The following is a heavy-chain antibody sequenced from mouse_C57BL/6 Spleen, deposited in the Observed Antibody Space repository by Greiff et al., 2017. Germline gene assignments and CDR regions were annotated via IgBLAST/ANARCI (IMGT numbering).Heavy chain of an antibody. CDR1: GYTFTDYY. J-gene: IGHJ2*01. CDR3: ARVGGSSYSYYFDY. CDR2: IFPGSGST. V-gene: IGHV1-75*01. D-gene: IGHD1-1*01. Sequence: QVHVKQSGPELVKPGASVKISCKASGYTFTDYYINWVKQRPGQGLEWIGWIFPGSGSTYYNEKFKGKATLTVDKSSSTAYMLLSSLTSEDSAVYFCARVGGSSYSYYFDYWGQGTTLTVSS.